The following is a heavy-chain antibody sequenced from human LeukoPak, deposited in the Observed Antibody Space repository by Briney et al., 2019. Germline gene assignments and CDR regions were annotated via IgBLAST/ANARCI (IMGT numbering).Heavy chain of an antibody. Sequence: SETLSLTCTVSGGSISSYYWSWIRQPPGKGLEWIGYIYYSGSTNYNPSLKSRVTISVDTSKNQFSLKLSSVTAADTAVYYCARHDSSSWQLFDYWGQGTLVTVSS. CDR1: GGSISSYY. CDR2: IYYSGST. D-gene: IGHD6-13*01. V-gene: IGHV4-59*08. CDR3: ARHDSSSWQLFDY. J-gene: IGHJ4*02.